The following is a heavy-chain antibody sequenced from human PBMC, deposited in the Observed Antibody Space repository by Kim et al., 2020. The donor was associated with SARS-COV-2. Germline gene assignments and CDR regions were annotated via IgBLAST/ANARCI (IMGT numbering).Heavy chain of an antibody. J-gene: IGHJ6*02. V-gene: IGHV3-33*01. Sequence: YDGSNKYYADSVKGRFTISRDNSKNTLYLQMNSLRAEDTAVYYCARDPENWGQGTTVTVSS. CDR2: YDGSNK. CDR3: ARDPEN.